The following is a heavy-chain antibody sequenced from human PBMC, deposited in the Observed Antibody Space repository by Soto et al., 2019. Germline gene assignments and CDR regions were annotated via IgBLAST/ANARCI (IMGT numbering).Heavy chain of an antibody. V-gene: IGHV1-69*06. CDR2: IIPIFGTA. D-gene: IGHD3-22*01. CDR3: ARETYYYDSSGYYGMDV. J-gene: IGHJ6*02. Sequence: QVQLVQSGAEVKKPGSSVKVSCKASGGTFSSYAISWVRQAPGQGLEWMGGIIPIFGTANYAQKFQGRVTITADKSTSTAYMELSSLRSEDTAVYYCARETYYYDSSGYYGMDVWGQGTKVTVSS. CDR1: GGTFSSYA.